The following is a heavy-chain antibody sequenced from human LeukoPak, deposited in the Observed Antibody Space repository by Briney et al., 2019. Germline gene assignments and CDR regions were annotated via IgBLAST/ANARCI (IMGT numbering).Heavy chain of an antibody. CDR2: IYYSGST. Sequence: SETLSLTCTVSGGSISSSSYYWGWIRQPPGKGLEWIGSIYYSGSTYYNPSLKSRVTISVDTSKNQFSLKLSSVTAADTAVYYCARVRDYYDSSGYYSPGLLDYWGQGTLVTVSS. CDR3: ARVRDYYDSSGYYSPGLLDY. CDR1: GGSISSSSYY. V-gene: IGHV4-39*07. D-gene: IGHD3-22*01. J-gene: IGHJ4*02.